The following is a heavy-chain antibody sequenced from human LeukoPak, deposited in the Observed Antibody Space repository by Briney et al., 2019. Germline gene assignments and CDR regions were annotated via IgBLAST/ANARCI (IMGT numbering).Heavy chain of an antibody. Sequence: SVKVSCKVSGYTLTELSMHWVRQAPGKGLEWMGGIIPIFGTANYAQKFQGRVTITADESTSTAYMELSSLRSEDTAVYYCARDAMYYDFWSGYQDYYYYYMDVWGKGTTVTVSS. J-gene: IGHJ6*03. V-gene: IGHV1-69*13. CDR1: GYTLTELS. CDR2: IIPIFGTA. D-gene: IGHD3-3*01. CDR3: ARDAMYYDFWSGYQDYYYYYMDV.